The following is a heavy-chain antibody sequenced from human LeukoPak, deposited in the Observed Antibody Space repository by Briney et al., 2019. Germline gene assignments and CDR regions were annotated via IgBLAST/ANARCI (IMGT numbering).Heavy chain of an antibody. CDR3: AKDGGYDYFHYYYYYMDV. Sequence: GGSLRLSCAASGFTFSSYGMHWVRQAPGKGLEWVAVISYDGSNKYYADSVKGRFTISRDNSKNSLYLQMNSLRAEDTALYYCAKDGGYDYFHYYYYYMDVWGKGTTVTVSS. CDR2: ISYDGSNK. CDR1: GFTFSSYG. J-gene: IGHJ6*03. D-gene: IGHD5-12*01. V-gene: IGHV3-30*18.